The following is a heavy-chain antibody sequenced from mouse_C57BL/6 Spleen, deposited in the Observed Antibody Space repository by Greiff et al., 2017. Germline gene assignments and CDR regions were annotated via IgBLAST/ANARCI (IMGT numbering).Heavy chain of an antibody. CDR1: GYTFTSYW. V-gene: IGHV1-64*01. Sequence: QLQLQQPVAELVQPGASVKLSCKASGYTFTSYWMHWVKQRPGQGLEWIGMIHPNSGSTNYNEKFKSKATLTVDKSSSTAYMQLRSLTSEDSAVYYCARGTGTRYFDVWGTGTTVTVSS. D-gene: IGHD4-1*01. CDR3: ARGTGTRYFDV. CDR2: IHPNSGST. J-gene: IGHJ1*03.